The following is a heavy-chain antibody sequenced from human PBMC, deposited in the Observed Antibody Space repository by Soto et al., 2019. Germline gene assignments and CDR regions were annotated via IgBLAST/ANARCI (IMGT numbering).Heavy chain of an antibody. Sequence: EVQVVESGGGLVQPGGSLRLSCAASGFTFSRYDMHWVRQATGRGLEWVSGIGTSGDTYYAGSVKGRFTISRENAKNYVYLQMXXLRAGDTAXXXXXXGAXGFDPWGQGTLVAVSS. V-gene: IGHV3-13*04. CDR1: GFTFSRYD. CDR2: IGTSGDT. J-gene: IGHJ5*02. CDR3: XXGAXGFDP.